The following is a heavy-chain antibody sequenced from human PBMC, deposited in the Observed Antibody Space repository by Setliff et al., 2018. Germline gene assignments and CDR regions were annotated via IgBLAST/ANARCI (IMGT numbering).Heavy chain of an antibody. J-gene: IGHJ4*02. D-gene: IGHD2-8*02. Sequence: GASVKVSCKAFGYSYSSNAFHWVRQAPGQTLEWMGWIHAGSSNTLYSQRFQDRITISRDTSATTVHMELSSLRSDDTAVYYCARMSTSGPHYDYWGQGTLVTVS. V-gene: IGHV1-3*01. CDR1: GYSYSSNA. CDR3: ARMSTSGPHYDY. CDR2: IHAGSSNT.